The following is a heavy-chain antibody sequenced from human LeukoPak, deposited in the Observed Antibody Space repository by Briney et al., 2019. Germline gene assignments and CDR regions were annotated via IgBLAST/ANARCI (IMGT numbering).Heavy chain of an antibody. Sequence: GGSLRLSCAASGFTFSSYGMHWVRQAPGKGLEWVAFIRYDGSNKYYADSVKGRFTISRDISRNTLYLQMNSLRAEDTAVYYCAAEYCGGGFCYTRHSGHDYWGQGTLVTVSS. D-gene: IGHD2-15*01. CDR1: GFTFSSYG. CDR3: AAEYCGGGFCYTRHSGHDY. V-gene: IGHV3-30*02. J-gene: IGHJ4*02. CDR2: IRYDGSNK.